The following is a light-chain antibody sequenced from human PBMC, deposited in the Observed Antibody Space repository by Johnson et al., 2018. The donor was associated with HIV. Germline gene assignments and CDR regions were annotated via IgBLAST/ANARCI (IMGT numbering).Light chain of an antibody. V-gene: IGLV1-51*02. CDR3: GAWDSGLTAHFV. J-gene: IGLJ1*01. CDR1: NSNIGYNS. CDR2: ENK. Sequence: QPVLTQPPSVSAAPGQRVTISCSGNNSNIGYNSVSWYQQVPGTAPKLLIYENKKRPSGIADSFSASKSGTSATLDITGLQTGDEADYYCGAWDSGLTAHFVFGSGTTITVL.